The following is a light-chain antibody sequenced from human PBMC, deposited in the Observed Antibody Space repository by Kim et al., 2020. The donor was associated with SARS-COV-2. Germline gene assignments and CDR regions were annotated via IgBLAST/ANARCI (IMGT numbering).Light chain of an antibody. CDR1: NIGSKS. V-gene: IGLV3-21*01. CDR3: QGWESSSDQYV. CDR2: YDS. Sequence: SYELTQPPSVSVAPGKTARITCGGNNIGSKSVHWYQQKPGQAPVLVIYYDSDRPSGIPERFSGSNSGNTATLTISRVEAGDEADDYSQGWESSSDQYVFG. J-gene: IGLJ1*01.